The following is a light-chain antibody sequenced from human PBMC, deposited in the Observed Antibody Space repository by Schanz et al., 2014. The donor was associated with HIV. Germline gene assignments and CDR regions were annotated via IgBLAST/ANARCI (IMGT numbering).Light chain of an antibody. CDR2: DVN. CDR3: TSYTTNRTVA. V-gene: IGLV2-14*01. Sequence: QSALTQPPSASGSPGQSVTISCTGTSSDVGGYNYVSWYQQHPVKAPKLMIYDVNNRPSGVSDRFSGSKSANTASLTISGLQPDDEADYYCTSYTTNRTVAFGGGTKLTVL. CDR1: SSDVGGYNY. J-gene: IGLJ2*01.